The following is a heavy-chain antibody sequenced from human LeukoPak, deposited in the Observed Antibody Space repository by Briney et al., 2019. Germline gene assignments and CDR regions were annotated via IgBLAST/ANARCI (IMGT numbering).Heavy chain of an antibody. CDR1: GFTFSNAW. CDR2: IKTESDGGTT. CDR3: TTALDNMYY. D-gene: IGHD2-8*01. Sequence: GGSLRLSCAASGFTFSNAWMTWVRQAPGKGLEWVGRIKTESDGGTTDYAAPVKGRFTISRDDSKNTLYLQMNSLRAEDTAVYYCTTALDNMYYWGQGTLVTVSS. V-gene: IGHV3-15*01. J-gene: IGHJ4*02.